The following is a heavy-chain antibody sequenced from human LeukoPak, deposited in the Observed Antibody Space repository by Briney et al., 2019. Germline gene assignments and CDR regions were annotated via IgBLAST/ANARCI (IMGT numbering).Heavy chain of an antibody. CDR1: GLSISGQW. Sequence: PGGSLRLSCVASGLSISGQWMNWVRQAPGQGLDWVANIKHDGSEEYYVDSVKGRFTISRDDGRNSVSLQMNSVRAEDTAVYYCGYTNNFYHWGQGTLVVVSS. CDR2: IKHDGSEE. V-gene: IGHV3-7*01. J-gene: IGHJ4*02. D-gene: IGHD3-16*02. CDR3: GYTNNFYH.